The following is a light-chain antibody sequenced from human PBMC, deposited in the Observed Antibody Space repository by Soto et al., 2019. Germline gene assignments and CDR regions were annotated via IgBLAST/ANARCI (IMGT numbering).Light chain of an antibody. CDR2: DAA. V-gene: IGKV1-33*01. CDR1: QDITSY. Sequence: DIPLTQSQPPLSALLLDGIPIXFQASQDITSYLNWYQQKSGKAPRLLIYDAAHLETGIPSRFSGSGSGTEFTLTIDSLQPEDFATYYCQQYHSYYTFGQGTKVDI. CDR3: QQYHSYYT. J-gene: IGKJ2*01.